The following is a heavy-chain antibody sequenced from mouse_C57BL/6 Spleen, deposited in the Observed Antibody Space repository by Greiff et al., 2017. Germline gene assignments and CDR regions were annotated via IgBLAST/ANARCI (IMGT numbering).Heavy chain of an antibody. Sequence: QVHVKQSGAELAKPGASVKLSCKASGYTFTSYWMHWVHQRPGQGLEWIGYINPSSGSTKYNQKFKDKATLTADKSSSTAYMQLSSLTYEDSAVYYCARSGTETEFDYWGQGTTLTVSS. CDR3: ARSGTETEFDY. CDR2: INPSSGST. D-gene: IGHD3-1*01. CDR1: GYTFTSYW. J-gene: IGHJ2*01. V-gene: IGHV1-7*01.